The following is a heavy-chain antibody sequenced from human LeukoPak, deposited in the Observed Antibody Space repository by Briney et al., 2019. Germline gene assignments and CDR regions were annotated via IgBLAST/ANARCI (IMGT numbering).Heavy chain of an antibody. CDR3: ARPYYYDSRIDP. J-gene: IGHJ5*02. CDR2: MYCSGST. V-gene: IGHV4-30-4*01. Sequence: PSQTLSLTCTVSGGSISSGDYYWSWIRQPPWKGLEWIAYMYCSGSTYYNPSLKSRVTMSADTSKNQLSLKLSSVTAADTAVYYCARPYYYDSRIDPWGQGILVTVSS. CDR1: GGSISSGDYY. D-gene: IGHD3-22*01.